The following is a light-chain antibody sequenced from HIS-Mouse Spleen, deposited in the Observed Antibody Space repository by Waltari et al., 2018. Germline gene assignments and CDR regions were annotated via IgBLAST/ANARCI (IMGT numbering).Light chain of an antibody. Sequence: DIQMTHSPSSLSASVGNRVTSTCRASQSISSSLNWYSQKPGKAPKLLIYAASSLQSGVPSRFSGSGSGTDFTLTISSLQPEDFATYYCQQSYSTPGTFGQGTKVEIK. V-gene: IGKV1-39*01. CDR1: QSISSS. J-gene: IGKJ1*01. CDR2: AAS. CDR3: QQSYSTPGT.